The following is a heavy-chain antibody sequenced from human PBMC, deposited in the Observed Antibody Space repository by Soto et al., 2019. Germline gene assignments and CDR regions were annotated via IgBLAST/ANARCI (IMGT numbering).Heavy chain of an antibody. CDR2: ISSSSTI. J-gene: IGHJ5*02. CDR1: GFTFSSYS. D-gene: IGHD2-15*01. V-gene: IGHV3-48*01. CDR3: ARVGQDCSGGSCYRPEWFDP. Sequence: PGGSLRLSCAASGFTFSSYSMNWVRQAPGKGLEWVSYISSSSTIYYADSVKGRFTISRDNAKNSLYLQMNSLRAEDTAVYYCARVGQDCSGGSCYRPEWFDPWGQGTLVTVSS.